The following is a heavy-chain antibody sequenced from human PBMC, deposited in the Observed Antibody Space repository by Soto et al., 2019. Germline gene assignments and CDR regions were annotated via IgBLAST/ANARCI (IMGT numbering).Heavy chain of an antibody. V-gene: IGHV2-5*02. CDR1: GFSLTTDGVG. J-gene: IGHJ4*02. CDR2: IYWDDDE. D-gene: IGHD3-10*01. CDR3: AHTRNLITEDSQVGDFDY. Sequence: QITLKESGPTLVSPTQTLTLTCSFSGFSLTTDGVGVGWVRQPPGEALEWLALIYWDDDERYSPSLKTRLTITKDPSKNQAVRIMTNTHPVDPGTYDCAHTRNLITEDSQVGDFDYWGQGTMVTVSS.